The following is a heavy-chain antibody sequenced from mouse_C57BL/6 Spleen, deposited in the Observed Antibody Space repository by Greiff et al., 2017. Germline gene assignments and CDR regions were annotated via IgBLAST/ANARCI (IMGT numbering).Heavy chain of an antibody. CDR3: ARKDYGSSYAMDY. Sequence: QVQLQQPGAELVKPGASVKMSCKASGYTFTSYWITWVKQRPGQGLEWIGDIYPGSGSTNYNEKFKSKATLTVDTSSSTSYMQLSSLTSEVSAVYYCARKDYGSSYAMDYWGQGTSVTVSS. J-gene: IGHJ4*01. D-gene: IGHD1-1*01. V-gene: IGHV1-55*01. CDR2: IYPGSGST. CDR1: GYTFTSYW.